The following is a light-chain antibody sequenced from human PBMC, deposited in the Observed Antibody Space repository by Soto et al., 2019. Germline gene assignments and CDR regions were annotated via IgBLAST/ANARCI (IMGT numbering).Light chain of an antibody. CDR3: CSYAGIYTYV. Sequence: QSALTQPRSVSGSPGQSVTISCTGTSSDVGGYNYVSWYQQHPGKAPKLMIYDVSQRPSGVPDRFSGSKSGNTASLTISGLQAEDEADYYCCSYAGIYTYVFGTGTQLTVL. J-gene: IGLJ1*01. CDR1: SSDVGGYNY. V-gene: IGLV2-11*01. CDR2: DVS.